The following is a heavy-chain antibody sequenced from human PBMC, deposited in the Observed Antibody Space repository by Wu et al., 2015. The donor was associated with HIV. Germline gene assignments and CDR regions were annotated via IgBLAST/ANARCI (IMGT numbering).Heavy chain of an antibody. CDR2: FDPEDGET. J-gene: IGHJ6*02. CDR3: ATAIAAAGTGIYYYYGMDV. Sequence: QVQLVQSGAEVKKPGASVKVSCKVSGYTLTELSMHWVRQAPGKGLEWMGGFDPEDGETIYAQKFQGRVTMTEDTSTDTAYMELSSLRSEDTAVYYCATAIAAAGTGIYYYYGMDVWGQGTTVTVSS. CDR1: GYTLTELS. D-gene: IGHD6-13*01. V-gene: IGHV1-24*01.